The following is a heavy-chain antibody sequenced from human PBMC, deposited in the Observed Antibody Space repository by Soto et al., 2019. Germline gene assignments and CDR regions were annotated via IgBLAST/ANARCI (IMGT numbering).Heavy chain of an antibody. CDR1: GFTFSSYW. D-gene: IGHD2-2*01. J-gene: IGHJ6*02. Sequence: PGGSLRLSCAASGFTFSSYWMHWVRQVPGKGLVWVSRINSDGSSTSYADSVKGRFTISRDNAKNTLYLQMNSLRAEDTAVYYCARGQLKDYYGMDVWGQGTTVTVSS. CDR3: ARGQLKDYYGMDV. V-gene: IGHV3-74*01. CDR2: INSDGSST.